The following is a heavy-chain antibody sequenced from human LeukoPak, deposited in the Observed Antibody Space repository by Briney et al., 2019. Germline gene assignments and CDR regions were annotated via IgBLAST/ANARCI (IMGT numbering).Heavy chain of an antibody. CDR3: ARVDTLGAAGDAFDI. Sequence: SETLSLTCTVSGGSVTSYYWTWMRQSPGKGLEWIGYVHYSGTTNYNPSLTSRVTMSLDTSRNQFSLKLSSVTDADTAVYYCARVDTLGAAGDAFDIWGQGTMVTVSS. D-gene: IGHD1-14*01. J-gene: IGHJ3*02. CDR2: VHYSGTT. CDR1: GGSVTSYY. V-gene: IGHV4-59*02.